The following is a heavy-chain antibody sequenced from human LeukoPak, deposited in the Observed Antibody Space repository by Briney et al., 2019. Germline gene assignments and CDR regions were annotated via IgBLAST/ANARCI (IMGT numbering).Heavy chain of an antibody. Sequence: PGGSLRLSCVASGFTLSSYAMSWVRQAPGKGLEWVSVISGGGGSTYYADSVKGRFTISRDNSKNTVYLQMNSLRAEDTAVYYCAKDWYNDYWGQGTLVTISS. V-gene: IGHV3-23*01. J-gene: IGHJ4*02. D-gene: IGHD1-14*01. CDR1: GFTLSSYA. CDR3: AKDWYNDY. CDR2: ISGGGGST.